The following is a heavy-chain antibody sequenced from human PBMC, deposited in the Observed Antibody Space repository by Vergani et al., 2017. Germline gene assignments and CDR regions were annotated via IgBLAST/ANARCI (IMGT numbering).Heavy chain of an antibody. J-gene: IGHJ4*02. D-gene: IGHD3-22*01. V-gene: IGHV3-30-3*01. CDR2: ISNAGSNK. CDR3: ARAPKDEWLLPAFDY. CDR1: GFTFSSYA. Sequence: QVQLVESGGGVVQPGRSLRLSCAASGFTFSSYAMHWVRQAPGKGLEWVAVISNAGSNKYYADSVKGRFTISRDNSKNTLYLQRNSLRAEDTAVCYCARAPKDEWLLPAFDYWGQGTLVTVSS.